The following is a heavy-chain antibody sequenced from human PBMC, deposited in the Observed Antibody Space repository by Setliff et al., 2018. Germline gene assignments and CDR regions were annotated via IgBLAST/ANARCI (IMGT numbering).Heavy chain of an antibody. CDR2: ISWNNNNI. J-gene: IGHJ6*03. D-gene: IGHD3-16*01. Sequence: GGSLRLSCAGSGFNFGDYAMHWVRLVPGKGLERVSGISWNNNNIGYADSVKGRFTISRDNATNSLYLQLDSLRPDDTAFDYCARLSIKSGGGPYYNYYYMDVWGKGTTVTVSS. CDR1: GFNFGDYA. CDR3: ARLSIKSGGGPYYNYYYMDV. V-gene: IGHV3-9*01.